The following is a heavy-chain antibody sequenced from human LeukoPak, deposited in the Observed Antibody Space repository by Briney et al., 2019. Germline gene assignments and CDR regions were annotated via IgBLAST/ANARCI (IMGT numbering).Heavy chain of an antibody. CDR2: ISAYNNNT. CDR3: ARDWFSSGYPYY. D-gene: IGHD3-22*01. V-gene: IGHV1-18*04. Sequence: ASVKVSCKASGYTFTGYYMHWVRQAPGQGLEWMGWISAYNNNTNSAQNLQGRVTMTTDTSTSTAYMELRSLRSDDTAVYYCARDWFSSGYPYYWGQGTLVTVSS. CDR1: GYTFTGYY. J-gene: IGHJ4*02.